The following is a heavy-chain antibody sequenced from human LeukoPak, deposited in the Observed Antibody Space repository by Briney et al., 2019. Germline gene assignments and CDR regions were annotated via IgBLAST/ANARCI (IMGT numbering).Heavy chain of an antibody. D-gene: IGHD3-9*01. CDR2: ISSSSSYI. CDR1: GFTFSSYS. Sequence: GGSLRLSCAASGFTFSSYSMNWVRQAPGKGLEWVSSISSSSSYIYYADSVKGRFTISRDNAKNSLYLQMNSLRAEDTAVYYCARDPVYYDILTGQDYYGMDVWGQGTTVTVSS. CDR3: ARDPVYYDILTGQDYYGMDV. J-gene: IGHJ6*02. V-gene: IGHV3-21*01.